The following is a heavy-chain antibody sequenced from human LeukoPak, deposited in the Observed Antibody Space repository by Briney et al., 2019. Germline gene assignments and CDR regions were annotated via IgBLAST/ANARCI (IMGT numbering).Heavy chain of an antibody. D-gene: IGHD1-26*01. CDR1: GFTFSSYA. J-gene: IGHJ5*02. CDR3: ASIVGATTSDFNWFDP. CDR2: ISGSGGST. V-gene: IGHV3-23*01. Sequence: GGSLRLSCAASGFTFSSYAMSWVRQAPGKGLEWVSAISGSGGSTYYADSVKGRFTISRDNSKNTLYLQMNSLRAEDTAVYYCASIVGATTSDFNWFDPWGQGTLVTVSS.